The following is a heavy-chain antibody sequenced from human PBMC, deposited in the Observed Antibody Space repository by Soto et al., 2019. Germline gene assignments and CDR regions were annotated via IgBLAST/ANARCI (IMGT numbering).Heavy chain of an antibody. CDR3: ARDLCSTTSCFFDF. J-gene: IGHJ4*02. CDR2: IKQDGSEK. V-gene: IGHV3-7*01. CDR1: GFTFSSYW. D-gene: IGHD2-2*01. Sequence: GGSLRLSCAASGFTFSSYWMSWVRQAPGKGLEWVANIKQDGSEKNYVDSVKGRFTISRDNAKNSLYLQMNSLRAEDTAVYFCARDLCSTTSCFFDFWGQGTLVTVS.